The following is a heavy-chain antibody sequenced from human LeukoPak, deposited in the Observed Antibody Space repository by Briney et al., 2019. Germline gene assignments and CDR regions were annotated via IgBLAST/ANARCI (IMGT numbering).Heavy chain of an antibody. V-gene: IGHV4-34*01. D-gene: IGHD5-18*01. Sequence: SETLSLTCAVYGGSFCGYYWSWLRQPPGKGLEWIGEINHSGSTNYNPSLKSRVTISVDTSKNQFSLKLSSVTAADTAVYYCARIMDTAMVSIFDYWGQGTLVTVSS. CDR2: INHSGST. J-gene: IGHJ4*02. CDR3: ARIMDTAMVSIFDY. CDR1: GGSFCGYY.